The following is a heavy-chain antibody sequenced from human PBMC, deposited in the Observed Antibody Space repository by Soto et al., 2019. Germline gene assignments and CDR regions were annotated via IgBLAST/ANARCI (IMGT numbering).Heavy chain of an antibody. J-gene: IGHJ6*02. V-gene: IGHV3-49*03. CDR3: TSRSPIAPPGTDFYYYYGMDV. CDR1: GFTFGDYA. CDR2: IRSKAYGGTT. Sequence: GGSLRLSCTASGFTFGDYAMSWFRQAPGKGLEWVGFIRSKAYGGTTECAASVKGRFTISRDDSKSIAYVQMNSLKTEETAVYHCTSRSPIAPPGTDFYYYYGMDVWGQGTTVTVSS. D-gene: IGHD6-13*01.